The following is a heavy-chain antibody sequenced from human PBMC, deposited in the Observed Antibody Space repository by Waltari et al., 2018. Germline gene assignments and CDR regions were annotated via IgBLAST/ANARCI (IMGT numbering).Heavy chain of an antibody. CDR3: ARVIGLELPHGY. J-gene: IGHJ4*02. D-gene: IGHD1-7*01. Sequence: EVQLVESGGGLVKPGGSLRLSCAASGFTFSSYSMNWVRQAPGKGLGWVSSISSSSSYIYYADSVKGRFTISRDNAKNSLYLQMNSLRAEDTAVYYCARVIGLELPHGYWGQGTLVTVSS. V-gene: IGHV3-21*01. CDR1: GFTFSSYS. CDR2: ISSSSSYI.